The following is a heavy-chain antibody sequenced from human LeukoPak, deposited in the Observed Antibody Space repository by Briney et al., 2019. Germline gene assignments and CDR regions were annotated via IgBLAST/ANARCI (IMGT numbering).Heavy chain of an antibody. D-gene: IGHD5-18*01. V-gene: IGHV3-30*18. CDR1: GFTFSSYG. J-gene: IGHJ4*02. Sequence: PGRSLRLSCAASGFTFSSYGMHWVRQAPGKGLEWVALISYDGSNKYYADSVEGRFTISRDNSKNTLYLQMNSLRAEDTAVYYCAKEEQLWYLHYWGQGTLVTVSS. CDR2: ISYDGSNK. CDR3: AKEEQLWYLHY.